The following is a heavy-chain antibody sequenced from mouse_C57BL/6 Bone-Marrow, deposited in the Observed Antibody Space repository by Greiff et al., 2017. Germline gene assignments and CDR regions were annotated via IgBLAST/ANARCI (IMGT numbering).Heavy chain of an antibody. D-gene: IGHD1-1*01. CDR3: ARGNSSGGYGMAY. V-gene: IGHV1-69*01. CDR2: IDPSDSYT. J-gene: IGHJ4*01. CDR1: GYTFTSYC. Sequence: QVQLQQPGAELVMPGASVKLSCKASGYTFTSYCMHWVKQRPGQGLEWIGEIDPSDSYTNYNQKVKGKSTLTVDKSSSTAYMQLSSLTSEDSAVYYCARGNSSGGYGMAYWGQGTLVTVSA.